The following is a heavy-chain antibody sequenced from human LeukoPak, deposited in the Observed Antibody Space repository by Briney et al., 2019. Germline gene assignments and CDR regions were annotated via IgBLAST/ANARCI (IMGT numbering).Heavy chain of an antibody. J-gene: IGHJ4*02. CDR2: INPGGGST. CDR1: GYTFTSYY. V-gene: IGHV1-46*01. Sequence: GASVKVSCKASGYTFTSYYMHWVRQAPGQGLEWMEIINPGGGSTSYAQKFQGRVTMTRDTSTSTVYMELSSLRSEDTAVYYCAREDPLSVVGALGDFDYWGQGTLVTVSS. D-gene: IGHD1-26*01. CDR3: AREDPLSVVGALGDFDY.